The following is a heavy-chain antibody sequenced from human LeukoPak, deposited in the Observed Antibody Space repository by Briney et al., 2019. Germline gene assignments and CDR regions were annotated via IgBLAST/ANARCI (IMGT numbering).Heavy chain of an antibody. D-gene: IGHD3-22*01. CDR3: AKDYDSSGWAAFDI. CDR1: GFTFSSYE. V-gene: IGHV3-48*03. Sequence: PGGSLRLSCAASGFTFSSYEMNWVRQAPGKGLEWVSYISFSGSTIYYADSVKGRFTISRDNAKNSLYVQMNSLRAEDTAVYYCAKDYDSSGWAAFDIWGQGTMVTVSS. CDR2: ISFSGSTI. J-gene: IGHJ3*02.